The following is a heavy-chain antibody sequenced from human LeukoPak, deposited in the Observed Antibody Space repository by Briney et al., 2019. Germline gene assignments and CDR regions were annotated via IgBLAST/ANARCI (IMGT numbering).Heavy chain of an antibody. CDR2: ISSSSTYI. D-gene: IGHD3-22*01. CDR1: GFTFSSYS. CDR3: ARGGFGWSYYYDSSGPPNPPYYFDY. J-gene: IGHJ4*02. V-gene: IGHV3-21*01. Sequence: QPGGSLSLLCAVSGFTFSSYSMNWVRHARGKGREWVSYISSSSTYIYYTDSVKGRFTISRDNAKNSLYLQMNSLRAKDTAVYYCARGGFGWSYYYDSSGPPNPPYYFDYWSQGTLVTVSS.